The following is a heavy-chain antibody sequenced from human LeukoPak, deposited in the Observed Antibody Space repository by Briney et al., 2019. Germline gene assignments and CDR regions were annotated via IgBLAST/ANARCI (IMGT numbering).Heavy chain of an antibody. CDR1: GYTFTTYG. Sequence: GASVKVSCKASGYTFTTYGITWVRQAPGQGLEYMAWISGYNGHTNYAQEFQGRVTVTTDTSTSTAYMELRSLRSDDTAVYYCARGDRFYCSSSSCSTMKWFDTWGQGTLVSVSS. CDR2: ISGYNGHT. V-gene: IGHV1-18*04. D-gene: IGHD2-2*01. J-gene: IGHJ5*02. CDR3: ARGDRFYCSSSSCSTMKWFDT.